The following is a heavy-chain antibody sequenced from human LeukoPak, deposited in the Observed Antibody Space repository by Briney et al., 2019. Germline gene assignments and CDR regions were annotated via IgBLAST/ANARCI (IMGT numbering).Heavy chain of an antibody. CDR3: ARGHYGLDY. V-gene: IGHV4-39*01. D-gene: IGHD3-16*01. CDR2: IYYSGNT. CDR1: GGSISSSNYY. J-gene: IGHJ4*02. Sequence: PSETLSLTCSVSGGSISSSNYYWGWIRQPPGKGLEWIGTIYYSGNTYYNPSLKSRVTISVDTSKNQFSLKLSSVTAADTAVYYCARGHYGLDYWGQGSLVTVSS.